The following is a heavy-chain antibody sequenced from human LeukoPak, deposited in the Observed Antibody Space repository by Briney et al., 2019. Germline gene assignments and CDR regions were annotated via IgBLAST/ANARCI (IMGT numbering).Heavy chain of an antibody. CDR3: ARAPVVVLAARAFDI. D-gene: IGHD2-15*01. Sequence: SETLPLTCTVSGGSISSSSYYWGWIRQPPGKGLEWIGSIYYSGSTYYNPSLKSRVTISLDKSKNQFSLKLSSVTAADTAVYYCARAPVVVLAARAFDIWGQGTMVTVSS. J-gene: IGHJ3*02. V-gene: IGHV4-39*07. CDR2: IYYSGST. CDR1: GGSISSSSYY.